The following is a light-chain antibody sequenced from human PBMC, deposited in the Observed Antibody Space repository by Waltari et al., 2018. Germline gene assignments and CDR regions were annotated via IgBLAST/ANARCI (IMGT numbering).Light chain of an antibody. V-gene: IGKV1-13*02. CDR3: QQYSSYPRT. Sequence: AIQLTQSPSSLSASVGDRLTITCRASQGVGSALAWYQQKPGNSPQLLIPGVSSLESGVPSRFSGSGSGTDFILTIDSVQPEDFATYYCQQYSSYPRTFGQGTKLEIK. CDR1: QGVGSA. J-gene: IGKJ2*01. CDR2: GVS.